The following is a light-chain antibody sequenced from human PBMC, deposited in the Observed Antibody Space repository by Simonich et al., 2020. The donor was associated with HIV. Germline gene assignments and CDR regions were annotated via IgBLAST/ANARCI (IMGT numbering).Light chain of an antibody. J-gene: IGKJ1*01. CDR2: WAS. Sequence: DIVMTQSPDSLAVSLGARATINCKSSRNILYNSNNKNYLAWSQQKPGQPPNLLIYWASSREAGVPDRFSASGSGTDFTLASSSLQAEDVAVYYCQQYYATPPTFGQGTKVEIK. V-gene: IGKV4-1*01. CDR3: QQYYATPPT. CDR1: RNILYNSNNKNY.